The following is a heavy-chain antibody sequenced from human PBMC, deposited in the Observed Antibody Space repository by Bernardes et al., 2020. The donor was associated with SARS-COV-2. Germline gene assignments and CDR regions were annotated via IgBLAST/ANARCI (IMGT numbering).Heavy chain of an antibody. Sequence: SETLSLTCTVSGGSISSHYWSWIRQPPGKGLEWIGYIYNSWSTNYNPSLKSRVTISVDTSKNQFSLRLSSVTAADTAVYYCARERWLQSRDAFDIWGQGTMVTVSS. CDR2: IYNSWST. V-gene: IGHV4-59*11. CDR1: GGSISSHY. CDR3: ARERWLQSRDAFDI. D-gene: IGHD5-12*01. J-gene: IGHJ3*02.